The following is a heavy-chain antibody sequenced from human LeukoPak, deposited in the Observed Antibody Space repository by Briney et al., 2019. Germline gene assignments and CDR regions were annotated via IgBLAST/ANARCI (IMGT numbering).Heavy chain of an antibody. V-gene: IGHV1-2*02. CDR1: GYTFTGYY. CDR3: ARVDIVATICSFDY. Sequence: ASVKVSCKASGYTFTGYYMHWVRQAPGQGLEWMGWINPNSGGTNYAQKFQGRVTMTRDTSISTAYMELSRLRSDDTAVYYCARVDIVATICSFDYWGQGTLVTVSS. J-gene: IGHJ4*02. CDR2: INPNSGGT. D-gene: IGHD5-12*01.